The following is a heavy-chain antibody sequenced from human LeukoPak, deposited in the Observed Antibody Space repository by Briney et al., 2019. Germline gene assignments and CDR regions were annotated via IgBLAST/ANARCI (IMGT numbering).Heavy chain of an antibody. CDR1: GFTLSSYS. Sequence: GGSLRLSCAASGFTLSSYSMNWVRQAPGKGLEWVSYISSSDTTIYYADSVKGRFTISRDNAKNSLYLQMNSLRAEDTAVYYCARGFYYDTSGRAYFDYWGQGTLVTVSS. J-gene: IGHJ4*02. CDR3: ARGFYYDTSGRAYFDY. V-gene: IGHV3-48*04. CDR2: ISSSDTTI. D-gene: IGHD3-22*01.